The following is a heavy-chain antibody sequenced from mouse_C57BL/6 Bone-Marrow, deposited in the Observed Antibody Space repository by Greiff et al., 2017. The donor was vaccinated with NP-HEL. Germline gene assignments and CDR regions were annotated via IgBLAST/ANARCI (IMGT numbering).Heavy chain of an antibody. D-gene: IGHD1-1*01. Sequence: VQLQQSGPELVKPGASVKISCKASGYSFTDYNMNWVKQSNGKSLEWIGVINPNYGTTSYNQKFKGKATLTVDQSSSTAYMQLNSLTSEDSAVYYCALNYYGSSLWYFDVWGTGTTVTVSS. CDR3: ALNYYGSSLWYFDV. J-gene: IGHJ1*03. CDR2: INPNYGTT. V-gene: IGHV1-39*01. CDR1: GYSFTDYN.